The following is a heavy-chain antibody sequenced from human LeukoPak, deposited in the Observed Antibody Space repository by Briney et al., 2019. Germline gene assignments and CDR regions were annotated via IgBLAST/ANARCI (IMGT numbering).Heavy chain of an antibody. V-gene: IGHV3-30*02. J-gene: IGHJ4*02. CDR3: ARDSPRLSY. CDR1: GFTFSSFG. Sequence: GGSLRLSCAASGFTFSSFGMHWVRQAPGKGLEWVAFIRYDGSNEYYTDSVRGRFTISRDNAKNSLSLQMNNLRVEDTAVYYCARDSPRLSYWGQGTLVTVSS. CDR2: IRYDGSNE.